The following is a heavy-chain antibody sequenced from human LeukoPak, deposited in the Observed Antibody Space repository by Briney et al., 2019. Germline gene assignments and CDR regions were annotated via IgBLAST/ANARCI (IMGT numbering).Heavy chain of an antibody. V-gene: IGHV3-23*01. D-gene: IGHD2-2*01. CDR3: AKDHLAWATSCHDY. Sequence: GGSLRLSCAASGFTFSSYAMSWVRQAPGKGLEWVSAISGSGGSTYYADSVKGRFTISRDNSKNTLYLPMNSLRAEDTAVYYCAKDHLAWATSCHDYWGQGTLVTVSS. J-gene: IGHJ4*02. CDR1: GFTFSSYA. CDR2: ISGSGGST.